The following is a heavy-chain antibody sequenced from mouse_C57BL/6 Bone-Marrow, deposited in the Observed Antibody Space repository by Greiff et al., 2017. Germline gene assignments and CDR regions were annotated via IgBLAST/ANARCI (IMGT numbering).Heavy chain of an antibody. J-gene: IGHJ1*01. D-gene: IGHD1-1*01. V-gene: IGHV1-53*01. CDR3: ECIVYYCSGYFDV. CDR2: IHPSNGGT. Sequence: QVQLQQPGPELVKPGASVKLSCKASGFTFTSYWMHWVKQSPGQGLEWIGNIHPSNGGTNYNQQFKSKATLTVDKSSSTAYMQPSSLTSEDSSVYYVECIVYYCSGYFDVCGSGTTVSVSS. CDR1: GFTFTSYW.